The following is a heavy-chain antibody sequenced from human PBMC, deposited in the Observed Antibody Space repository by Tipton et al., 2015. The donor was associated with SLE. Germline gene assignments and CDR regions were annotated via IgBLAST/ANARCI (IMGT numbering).Heavy chain of an antibody. Sequence: TLSLTCTASGGSISSHYWSWIRQPPGKGLEWIGYIYYSGSTNYNPSLKSRVTISVDTSKNQFSLKLSSVTAADTAVYYCARDRIMAASGFDYWGQGTLVTVSS. CDR3: ARDRIMAASGFDY. CDR2: IYYSGST. D-gene: IGHD6-25*01. CDR1: GGSISSHY. V-gene: IGHV4-59*11. J-gene: IGHJ4*02.